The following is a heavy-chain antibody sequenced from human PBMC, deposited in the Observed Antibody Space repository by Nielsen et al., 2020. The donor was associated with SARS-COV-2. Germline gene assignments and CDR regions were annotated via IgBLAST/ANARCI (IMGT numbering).Heavy chain of an antibody. CDR2: VSASGGST. Sequence: GESLKISCSASGFTFSSTYMDWVRQAPGRGLQWVTGVSASGGSTYYTDSVKGRFSISRDNSKNTLFLQMHSLRVEDTALYYCAKDGVVRGDALDLWGQGTMVTVSS. J-gene: IGHJ3*01. V-gene: IGHV3-23*01. CDR3: AKDGVVRGDALDL. D-gene: IGHD3-10*01. CDR1: GFTFSSTY.